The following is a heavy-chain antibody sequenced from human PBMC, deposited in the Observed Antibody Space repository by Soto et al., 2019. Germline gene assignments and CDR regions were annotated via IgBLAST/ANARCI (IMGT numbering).Heavy chain of an antibody. CDR2: IIPIFGTA. CDR3: ARDLGYSYGYNGMDV. Sequence: WASVKVSCKASGGTFSSYAISWVRQAPGQGLEWMGGIIPIFGTANYAQRFQGRVTITADESTSTAYMELSSLRSEDTAVYYCARDLGYSYGYNGMDVWGQGTTVTVSS. V-gene: IGHV1-69*13. J-gene: IGHJ6*02. CDR1: GGTFSSYA. D-gene: IGHD5-18*01.